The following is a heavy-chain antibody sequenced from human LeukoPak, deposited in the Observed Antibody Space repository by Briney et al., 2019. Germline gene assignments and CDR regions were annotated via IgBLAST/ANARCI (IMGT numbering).Heavy chain of an antibody. CDR3: ARRTDFWSGYYYYYMDV. CDR2: INHSGST. V-gene: IGHV4-34*01. J-gene: IGHJ6*03. Sequence: SETLSLTCAVYGGSFSGYYWSWIRQPPGQGLEWIGEINHSGSTNYNPSLKSRVTISVDTSKNQFSLKLSSATAADTAVYYCARRTDFWSGYYYYYMDVWGKGTTVTVSS. D-gene: IGHD3-3*01. CDR1: GGSFSGYY.